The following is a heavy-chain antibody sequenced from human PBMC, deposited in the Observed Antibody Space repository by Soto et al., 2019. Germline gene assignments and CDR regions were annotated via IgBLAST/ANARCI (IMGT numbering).Heavy chain of an antibody. CDR2: IDPSDSYT. Sequence: PGVSLKIWCKGAGYSCTSYCISWVRQMHGKGLEWMGRIDPSDSYTNYSPSFQGHVTISADKSISTAYLQWSSLKASDTAMYYCARRYYDFWSGYPLDYWGQGTLVTVSS. D-gene: IGHD3-3*01. CDR3: ARRYYDFWSGYPLDY. CDR1: GYSCTSYC. V-gene: IGHV5-10-1*01. J-gene: IGHJ4*02.